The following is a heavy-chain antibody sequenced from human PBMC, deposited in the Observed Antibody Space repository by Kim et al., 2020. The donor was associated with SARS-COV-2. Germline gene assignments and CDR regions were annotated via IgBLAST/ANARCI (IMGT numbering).Heavy chain of an antibody. CDR3: VREPNY. V-gene: IGHV3-11*01. Sequence: RSINAGAPVSGRFTISRDNAKKSLSLQMNSLTPEDTAVYYCVREPNYWGQGTLVTVSS. CDR2: RSI. J-gene: IGHJ4*02.